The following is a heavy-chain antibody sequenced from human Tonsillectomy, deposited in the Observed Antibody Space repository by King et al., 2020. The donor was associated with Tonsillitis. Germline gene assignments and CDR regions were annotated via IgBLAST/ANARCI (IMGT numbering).Heavy chain of an antibody. CDR2: IGTAGDT. Sequence: EVQLVESGGGLVQPGGSLRLSCAASGFTFSNYDIHWVRQPTGKGLEWVSTIGTAGDTYYAGSVKGRFTISRENAKNSLYLQMNSVRDGDTAVYYCARELAVTGDYMDVWGKGTTVTVSS. CDR3: ARELAVTGDYMDV. CDR1: GFTFSNYD. D-gene: IGHD6-19*01. J-gene: IGHJ6*03. V-gene: IGHV3-13*04.